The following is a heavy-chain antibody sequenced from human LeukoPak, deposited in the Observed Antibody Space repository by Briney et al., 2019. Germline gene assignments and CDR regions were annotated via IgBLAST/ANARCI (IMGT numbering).Heavy chain of an antibody. Sequence: GGSLRLSCAASGFTFSDYYMSWIRQAPGKGLEWVSYISGSGSTVYYAASVRGRFTISRDNAKNSLFLQMNSLRAEDTAVYYCARIHEIVVVVAATRNYYYYMDVWGKGTTVTVSS. J-gene: IGHJ6*03. V-gene: IGHV3-11*01. CDR2: ISGSGSTV. CDR3: ARIHEIVVVVAATRNYYYYMDV. CDR1: GFTFSDYY. D-gene: IGHD2-15*01.